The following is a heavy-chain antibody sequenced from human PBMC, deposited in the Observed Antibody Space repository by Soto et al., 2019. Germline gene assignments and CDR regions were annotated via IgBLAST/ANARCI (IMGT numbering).Heavy chain of an antibody. V-gene: IGHV4-59*08. CDR2: VSYSGST. D-gene: IGHD6-19*01. Sequence: SETLSLTCSLSGGAIGGYYWSWIRQPPGKALEWIGYVSYSGSTDYHPSLKSRVSISIDTSKIQVSLKMISVTAADTAVYYCARHVSDSGWFFVDPWGQRALVTVSS. J-gene: IGHJ5*02. CDR3: ARHVSDSGWFFVDP. CDR1: GGAIGGYY.